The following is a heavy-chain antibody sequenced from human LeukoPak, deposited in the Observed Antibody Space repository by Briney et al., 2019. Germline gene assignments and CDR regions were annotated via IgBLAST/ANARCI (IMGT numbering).Heavy chain of an antibody. D-gene: IGHD2-2*01. Sequence: GGSLRLSCAASGFTFSNAWMSWVRQAPGKGLEWVGRIKSKTDGGTTDYAAPVKGRFTISRDDSKNTPNLQMNSLKTEDTAVYYCTTDLNPELIVVVPAASGWGQGTLVTVSS. CDR3: TTDLNPELIVVVPAASG. CDR2: IKSKTDGGTT. V-gene: IGHV3-15*01. CDR1: GFTFSNAW. J-gene: IGHJ4*02.